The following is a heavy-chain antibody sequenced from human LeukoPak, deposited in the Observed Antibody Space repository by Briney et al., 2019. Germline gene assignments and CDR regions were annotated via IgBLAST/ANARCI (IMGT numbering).Heavy chain of an antibody. V-gene: IGHV3-23*01. CDR3: AKASSGWYYFDY. CDR1: GFTFSSYA. J-gene: IGHJ4*02. Sequence: GASLRLSCAASGFTFSSYAMSWVRQAPGKGLEWVSAISGSGGSTYYADSVKGRFTISRDNSKNTLYLQMNSLRAEDTAVYYCAKASSGWYYFDYWGQGTLVTVSS. D-gene: IGHD6-19*01. CDR2: ISGSGGST.